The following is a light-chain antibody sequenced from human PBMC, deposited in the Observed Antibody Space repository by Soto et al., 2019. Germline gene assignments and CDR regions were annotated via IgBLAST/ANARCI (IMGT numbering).Light chain of an antibody. Sequence: QSVLTQPPSVSGAPGQRVTISCTGSSSNIGAGYDVHWYQQLPGTAPKLLIYGNSNRPSGVPDRFSGSKSGTSASLAITGRQAEDEADYCCQSYDSSLSYVFGTGTKLTVL. CDR3: QSYDSSLSYV. CDR1: SSNIGAGYD. CDR2: GNS. J-gene: IGLJ1*01. V-gene: IGLV1-40*01.